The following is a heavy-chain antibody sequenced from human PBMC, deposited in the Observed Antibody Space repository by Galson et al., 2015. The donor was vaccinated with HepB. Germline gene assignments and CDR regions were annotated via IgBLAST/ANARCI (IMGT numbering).Heavy chain of an antibody. D-gene: IGHD3-22*01. CDR3: ARGSDYYDSSGYYPNWFDP. V-gene: IGHV5-51*01. CDR1: GYSFTSYW. Sequence: QSGAEVKKPGESLKISCKGSGYSFTSYWIGWVRQMPGKGLEWMGIIYPGDSDTRYSPSFQGQVTISADKSISTAYLQWSSLKASDTAMYYCARGSDYYDSSGYYPNWFDPWGQGTLVTVSS. J-gene: IGHJ5*02. CDR2: IYPGDSDT.